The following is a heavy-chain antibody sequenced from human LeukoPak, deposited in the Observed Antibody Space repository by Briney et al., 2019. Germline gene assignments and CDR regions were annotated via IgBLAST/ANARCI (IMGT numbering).Heavy chain of an antibody. CDR3: ARDGDVDYYYYYGMDV. CDR2: FYSGGST. D-gene: IGHD3-10*01. CDR1: GFSVSSNY. J-gene: IGHJ6*02. V-gene: IGHV3-66*01. Sequence: GSLRLSCAASGFSVSSNYTSWVRQAPGKGLEWVSVFYSGGSTYYADSVKGRFTISRDNSRNTVYLQMNSLRAEDTAVYYCARDGDVDYYYYYGMDVWGQGTTVTVSS.